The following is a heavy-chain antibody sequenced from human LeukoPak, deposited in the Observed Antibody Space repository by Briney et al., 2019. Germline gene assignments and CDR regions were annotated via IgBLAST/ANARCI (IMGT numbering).Heavy chain of an antibody. Sequence: SETLSLTCTVSGGSISSSGYYWGWIRQPPGKGLEWIGSIYYSGSTYYNPSLESRVTVSLDKSKNQLSLNLTSVTAADTAVYFCSRENGAFSPFGYWGQGTLVTVLS. J-gene: IGHJ4*02. CDR3: SRENGAFSPFGY. CDR2: IYYSGST. V-gene: IGHV4-39*07. CDR1: GGSISSSGYY. D-gene: IGHD2-8*01.